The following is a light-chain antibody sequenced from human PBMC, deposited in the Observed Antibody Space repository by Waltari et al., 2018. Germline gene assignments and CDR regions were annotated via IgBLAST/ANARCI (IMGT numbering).Light chain of an antibody. CDR2: GDT. CDR1: DIGGRT. J-gene: IGLJ1*01. CDR3: QVWVSRTDHYV. Sequence: SYVLTQPPSVSVAPGKTARIACGLNDIGGRTVNGYPQKPGQAPVLVVYGDTARPSGIPERFFGSTSGNSATLTISRVEAGDEADYYCQVWVSRTDHYVFGTGTKVTVL. V-gene: IGLV3-21*03.